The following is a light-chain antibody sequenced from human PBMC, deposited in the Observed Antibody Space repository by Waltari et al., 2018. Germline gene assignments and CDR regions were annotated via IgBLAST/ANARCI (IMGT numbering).Light chain of an antibody. CDR1: QGISSA. V-gene: IGKV1-13*02. Sequence: AIQLTQSPSSLSASVGDRVTITCRASQGISSALAWYQQKPRKAPKLLIYDASSLESGVPSRFSGSGSGTDFTLTISSLQPEDFATYYCQQFNSYPPLTFGGGTKVEIK. CDR2: DAS. J-gene: IGKJ4*01. CDR3: QQFNSYPPLT.